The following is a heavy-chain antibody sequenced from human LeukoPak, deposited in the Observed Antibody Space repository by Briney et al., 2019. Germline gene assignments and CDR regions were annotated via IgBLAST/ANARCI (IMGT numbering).Heavy chain of an antibody. J-gene: IGHJ6*03. D-gene: IGHD6-19*01. CDR2: ISWDGGST. Sequence: GGSLRLSCAASGFTFDDYAMHWVRQAPGKGLEWVSLISWDGGSTYYADSVKGRFTISRDNSKNSLYLHMNSLRAEDTALYYCAKEGSIAVAGYYYYYMDVWGKGTTVTVSS. V-gene: IGHV3-43D*03. CDR3: AKEGSIAVAGYYYYYMDV. CDR1: GFTFDDYA.